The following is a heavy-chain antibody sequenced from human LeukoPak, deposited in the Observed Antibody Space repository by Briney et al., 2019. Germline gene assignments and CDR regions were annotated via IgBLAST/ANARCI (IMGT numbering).Heavy chain of an antibody. CDR3: ARGGPDYYGSGSNY. D-gene: IGHD3-10*01. J-gene: IGHJ4*02. Sequence: SETLSLTCTVSGGSISNYYWSWIRQSPGKGLEWIGYISYSGNTNYNPSLKGRVTISVDTSKNQFSLKLSSVTAADTAVYYCARGGPDYYGSGSNYWGQGTLVTVSS. CDR2: ISYSGNT. CDR1: GGSISNYY. V-gene: IGHV4-59*08.